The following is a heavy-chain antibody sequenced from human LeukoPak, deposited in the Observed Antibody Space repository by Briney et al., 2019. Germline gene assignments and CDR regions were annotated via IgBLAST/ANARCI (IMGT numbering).Heavy chain of an antibody. CDR2: ISSSSSYI. V-gene: IGHV3-21*01. J-gene: IGHJ4*02. CDR3: ATGRKELIEYYFDY. Sequence: GGSLRLSCAASGFTFSSYSMNWVRQAPGKGLEWVSSISSSSSYIYYADSVKGRFTISRDNAKNSLYLQMNSLRAEDTAVYYCATGRKELIEYYFDYWGQGTLVTVSS. D-gene: IGHD3-10*01. CDR1: GFTFSSYS.